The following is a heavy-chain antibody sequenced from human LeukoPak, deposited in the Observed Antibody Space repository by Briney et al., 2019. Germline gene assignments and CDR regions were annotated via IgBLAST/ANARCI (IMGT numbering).Heavy chain of an antibody. CDR1: GGPISSGNYY. CDR3: ARRGMVRGVTLYYFDY. J-gene: IGHJ4*02. CDR2: IHHSGTS. V-gene: IGHV4-31*03. Sequence: SETLSLTCTVSGGPISSGNYYWSWVRQDPGKGLEWIGYIHHSGTSYYNPSLKSRLSMSVDTSKNQFSLRLSSVTAADTAVYYCARRGMVRGVTLYYFDYWGQGTLVTVSS. D-gene: IGHD3-10*01.